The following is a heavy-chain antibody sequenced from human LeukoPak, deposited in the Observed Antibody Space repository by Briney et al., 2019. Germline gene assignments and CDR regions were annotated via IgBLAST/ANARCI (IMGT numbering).Heavy chain of an antibody. CDR1: GFTFSSYA. V-gene: IGHV3-23*01. CDR3: ATTVAGTRNGFDI. J-gene: IGHJ3*02. D-gene: IGHD6-19*01. CDR2: ISGSGGST. Sequence: PGGSLRLSCAASGFTFSSYAMSWVRQAPGKGLEWVSAISGSGGSTYYADSVKGRFTISRDNSKNTLYLQMNSLRAEDTALYYCATTVAGTRNGFDIWGQGTMVTVSS.